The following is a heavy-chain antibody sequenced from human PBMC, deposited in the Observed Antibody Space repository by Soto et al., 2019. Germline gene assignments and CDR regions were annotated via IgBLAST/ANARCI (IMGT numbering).Heavy chain of an antibody. CDR2: FSGNGVTT. V-gene: IGHV3-23*01. D-gene: IGHD5-12*01. Sequence: GGSLRLSCAASGFTFSNYAMNWVRQAPGKGLEWVSGFSGNGVTTHYADSVKGRFTISRDNSKNTLYLQMNSLRAEDTAVYYCAKGRGYSDYDFDCWGQGTLVTVSS. CDR1: GFTFSNYA. CDR3: AKGRGYSDYDFDC. J-gene: IGHJ4*02.